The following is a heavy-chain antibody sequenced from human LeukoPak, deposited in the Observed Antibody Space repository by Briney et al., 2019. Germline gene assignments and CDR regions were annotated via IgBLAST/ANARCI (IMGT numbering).Heavy chain of an antibody. CDR1: GFSFSSSW. CDR3: ARILTYSYGLDY. CDR2: IKEDESEI. D-gene: IGHD5-18*01. J-gene: IGHJ4*02. Sequence: PGGSLRLSCAASGFSFSSSWMAWVRQATGKGLEWVANIKEDESEIYYVDSVKGRFTASRDNAKNSLYLQMNSLRAEDTAVYYCARILTYSYGLDYWGQGSLVTVSS. V-gene: IGHV3-7*01.